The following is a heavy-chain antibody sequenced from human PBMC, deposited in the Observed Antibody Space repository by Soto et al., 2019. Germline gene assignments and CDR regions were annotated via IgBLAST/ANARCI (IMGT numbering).Heavy chain of an antibody. J-gene: IGHJ5*01. D-gene: IGHD5-12*01. CDR1: GFDFKSDT. Sequence: GGSLRLSCVASGFDFKSDTMNWIRQAPGKGLQWVSSSSESSGFKHFEDSVKGRFNIYIDNANSSLFLQMDRLRVEDAGLYFCARGKRWLQSDSPGRGTQVTRSS. V-gene: IGHV3-21*01. CDR3: ARGKRWLQSDS. CDR2: SSESSGFK.